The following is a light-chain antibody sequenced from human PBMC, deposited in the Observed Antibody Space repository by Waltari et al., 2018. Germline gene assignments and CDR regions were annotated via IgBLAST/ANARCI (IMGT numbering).Light chain of an antibody. CDR3: CSYAGANLVI. CDR1: RSAIGSYSL. CDR2: EVS. Sequence: QSALTQPASVSGSPGQSIPIPCPGTRSAIGSYSLVSWYHQHPGKAPKLIIYEVSERPSGVSDRFSGSKSGNTASLTISGLQTEDEADFYCCSYAGANLVIFGGGTKVTVL. J-gene: IGLJ2*01. V-gene: IGLV2-23*02.